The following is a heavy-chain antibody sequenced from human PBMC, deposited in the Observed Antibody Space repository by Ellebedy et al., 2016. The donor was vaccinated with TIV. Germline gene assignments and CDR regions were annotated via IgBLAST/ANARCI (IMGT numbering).Heavy chain of an antibody. CDR3: ARVRSMGMDV. CDR1: GGSFRDYY. Sequence: PSETLSLTCAVFGGSFRDYYWSWIRQTPGKGLEWIGEINHSGRVTYNPSLKSRVTISVDKSKSQFSLKLSSVTAADTAVYYCARVRSMGMDVWGRGTTVTVSS. J-gene: IGHJ6*02. CDR2: INHSGRV. V-gene: IGHV4-34*01.